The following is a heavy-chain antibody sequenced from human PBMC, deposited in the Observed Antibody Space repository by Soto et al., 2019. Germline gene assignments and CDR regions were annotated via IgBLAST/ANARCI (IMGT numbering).Heavy chain of an antibody. V-gene: IGHV3-23*01. J-gene: IGHJ1*01. CDR3: AKVAYCGGDCYSYFQH. Sequence: EVQLLESGGGLVQPGGSLRLSCADSGFTFSSYAMSWVRQAPGKGLEWVSAISGSGGSTYYADSVKGRFTISRDNSKNPLYLQMNSLRAEDTAVYYCAKVAYCGGDCYSYFQHWGQGTLVTVSS. D-gene: IGHD2-21*02. CDR2: ISGSGGST. CDR1: GFTFSSYA.